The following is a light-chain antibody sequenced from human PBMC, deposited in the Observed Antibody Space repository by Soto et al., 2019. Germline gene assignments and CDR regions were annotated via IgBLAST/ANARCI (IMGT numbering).Light chain of an antibody. V-gene: IGKV1-9*01. CDR2: AAS. J-gene: IGKJ5*01. CDR1: QGISSY. Sequence: DIQLTQSPSFLSASVGDRVTITCRASQGISSYLAWYQQKPVKAPKLLIYAASTLQSGVPSRFSGSGSGTEFTLTFSSLQPEDFATYYCQQLNSYPPTFGQGTRLEIK. CDR3: QQLNSYPPT.